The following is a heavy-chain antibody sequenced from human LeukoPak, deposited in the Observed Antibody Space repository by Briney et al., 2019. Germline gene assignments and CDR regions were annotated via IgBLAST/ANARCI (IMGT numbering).Heavy chain of an antibody. J-gene: IGHJ4*02. CDR1: GFTVSSNY. CDR3: ARGTSGTFKSFDY. CDR2: IYSGGSP. D-gene: IGHD1-26*01. Sequence: PXGSLRLSCAASGFTVSSNYMSWVRQAPGKGLEWVSVIYSGGSPYYSDSVKGRFTLSRDNSNNPLYLQINSLRAEDTAVYYCARGTSGTFKSFDYWGQGTLVTVS. V-gene: IGHV3-53*01.